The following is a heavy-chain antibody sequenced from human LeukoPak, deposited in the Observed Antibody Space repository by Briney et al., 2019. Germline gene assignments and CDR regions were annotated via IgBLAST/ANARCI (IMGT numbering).Heavy chain of an antibody. Sequence: PGGSLRLFCSVSGFTFSSFWMTWVRQAPGKGLEWVAKIKEDGSEKYYVDSVKGRFTVSRDNVRNSLFLQMNSLRVEDTATYYCARLYSAVYYGDAFDKWGQGTMVTVSS. V-gene: IGHV3-7*03. CDR2: IKEDGSEK. CDR3: ARLYSAVYYGDAFDK. CDR1: GFTFSSFW. D-gene: IGHD5-12*01. J-gene: IGHJ3*02.